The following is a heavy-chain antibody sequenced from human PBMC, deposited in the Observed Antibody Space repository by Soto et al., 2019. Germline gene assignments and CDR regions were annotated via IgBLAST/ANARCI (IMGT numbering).Heavy chain of an antibody. D-gene: IGHD4-17*01. CDR2: IIPIFGTA. CDR3: ARGGLDYGDYYSYYYYGMDV. J-gene: IGHJ6*02. Sequence: SVKVSCKASGGTFSSYAISWVRQAPGQGLEWMGGIIPIFGTANYAQKFQGRVTITADESTSTAYMELSSLGSEDTAVYYCARGGLDYGDYYSYYYYGMDVWGQGTTVTVSS. CDR1: GGTFSSYA. V-gene: IGHV1-69*13.